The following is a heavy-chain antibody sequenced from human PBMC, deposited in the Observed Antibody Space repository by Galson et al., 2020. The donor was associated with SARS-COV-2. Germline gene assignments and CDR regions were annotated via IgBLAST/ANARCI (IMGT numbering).Heavy chain of an antibody. J-gene: IGHJ1*01. V-gene: IGHV4-39*01. CDR3: ARHTNYDSSALMLFQH. D-gene: IGHD3-22*01. Sequence: SETLSLTCTVSGGSISSSSSYWGWIRQPPGKGLEWFGSIYYSGRTYYNPSLKTRVTISVDTSKNQFSLTLSSVTAADTAVYYCARHTNYDSSALMLFQHWGEGTLVTVSS. CDR2: IYYSGRT. CDR1: GGSISSSSSY.